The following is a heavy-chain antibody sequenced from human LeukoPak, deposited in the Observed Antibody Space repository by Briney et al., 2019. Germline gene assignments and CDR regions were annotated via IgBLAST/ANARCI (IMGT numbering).Heavy chain of an antibody. Sequence: SVKLSCKASGYTFTGYSMDWVPQAPGQGLEWMGWINPNGGGTNSAQKFQGRVTMTRDTSISTAYMELSRLRSDDTAVYYCARVIVGAIDYWGQGTLVTVSS. CDR2: INPNGGGT. V-gene: IGHV1-2*02. CDR1: GYTFTGYS. D-gene: IGHD1-26*01. J-gene: IGHJ4*02. CDR3: ARVIVGAIDY.